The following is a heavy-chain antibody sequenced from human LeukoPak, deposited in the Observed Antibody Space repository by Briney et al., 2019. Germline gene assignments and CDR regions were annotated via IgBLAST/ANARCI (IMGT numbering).Heavy chain of an antibody. Sequence: GGSLRLSCAASGFTVSSNYMSWVRQALGKGLEWVSVIYSGGSTYYADSVKGRFTISRDDSKNTLSLQMNGLRAEDTAVYYCAGSGFKSKYYFDYWGQGALVTVSS. D-gene: IGHD3-3*01. CDR2: IYSGGST. CDR1: GFTVSSNY. CDR3: AGSGFKSKYYFDY. V-gene: IGHV3-53*01. J-gene: IGHJ4*02.